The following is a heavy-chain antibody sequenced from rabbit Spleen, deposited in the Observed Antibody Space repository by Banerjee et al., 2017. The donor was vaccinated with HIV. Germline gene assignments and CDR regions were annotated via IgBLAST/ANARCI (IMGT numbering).Heavy chain of an antibody. J-gene: IGHJ4*01. CDR1: GFSFGDRDV. Sequence: QEQLVESGGGLVQPTGSLTLICKASGFSFGDRDVMCWVRQAPGKGLEWIACINAATGKPVYATWAKGRFTISRTSSTTVTLRMTSLTAADTATYFCARDLVGVIGWNFYLWGPGTLVTVS. CDR3: ARDLVGVIGWNFYL. CDR2: INAATGKP. D-gene: IGHD1-1*01. V-gene: IGHV1S45*01.